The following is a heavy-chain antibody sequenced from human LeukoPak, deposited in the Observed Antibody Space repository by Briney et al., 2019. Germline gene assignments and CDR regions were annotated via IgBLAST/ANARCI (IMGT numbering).Heavy chain of an antibody. CDR2: IYYSGST. CDR1: GGSISSGGYY. CDR3: ARDHYYDSSGYYSLSAFDI. V-gene: IGHV4-31*03. D-gene: IGHD3-22*01. J-gene: IGHJ3*02. Sequence: SGTLSLTCTVSGGSISSGGYYWSWIRQHPGKGLEWIGYIYYSGSTYYNPSLKSRVTISVDTSKNQFSLKLSSVTAADTAVYYCARDHYYDSSGYYSLSAFDIWGQGTMVTVSS.